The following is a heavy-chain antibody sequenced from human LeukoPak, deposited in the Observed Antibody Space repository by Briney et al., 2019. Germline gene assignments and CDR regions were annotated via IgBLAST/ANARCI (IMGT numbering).Heavy chain of an antibody. J-gene: IGHJ4*02. CDR2: IASNGGSK. Sequence: GGSLRLSCAASGFSFSTYTMRWVRQAPGKGLEYVSGIASNGGSKHYANSVKGRFTISRDNSKNTVYLQMGSLRAEDMAVHYCAREYCTTNNCYNWGLGYWGQGTLVTVSS. CDR3: AREYCTTNNCYNWGLGY. D-gene: IGHD2-2*02. CDR1: GFSFSTYT. V-gene: IGHV3-64*01.